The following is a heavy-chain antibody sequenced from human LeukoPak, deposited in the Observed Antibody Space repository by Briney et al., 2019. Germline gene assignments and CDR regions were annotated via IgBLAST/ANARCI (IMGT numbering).Heavy chain of an antibody. CDR2: ITYDGINT. Sequence: GGSLRLSCAGSGFHFSGSAMSWVRQAPGKGPEWVSGITYDGINTYYAASVKGRFTISRDNSKRTVYLEMTSLSADDTGVYYCAKDGAQYSSGPECDPRGQGTLVSVSP. CDR3: AKDGAQYSSGPECDP. D-gene: IGHD6-25*01. CDR1: GFHFSGSA. J-gene: IGHJ5*02. V-gene: IGHV3-23*01.